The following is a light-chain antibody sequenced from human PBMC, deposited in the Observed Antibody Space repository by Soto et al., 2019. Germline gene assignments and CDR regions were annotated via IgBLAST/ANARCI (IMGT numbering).Light chain of an antibody. Sequence: DIQMTQSPSSLSASVGDRVTITCRASQSIISYLNWYQQKPGQAPKLLFYAASSLQSVVPSRFSGSGSGTDFTLTISSLQPEDFGTYYCQQSFITPLTFGQGTKVEIK. CDR1: QSIISY. CDR2: AAS. J-gene: IGKJ1*01. V-gene: IGKV1-39*01. CDR3: QQSFITPLT.